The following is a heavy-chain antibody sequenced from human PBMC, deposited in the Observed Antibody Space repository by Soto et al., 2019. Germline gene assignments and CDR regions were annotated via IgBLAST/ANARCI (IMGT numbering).Heavy chain of an antibody. J-gene: IGHJ4*02. Sequence: ASVKVSCKASGYTFTSYGISWVRQAPGQGLEWMGWISAYNGNTNYAQKLQGRVTMTTDTSTSTAYMELRSLRSDDTAVYYCAREISQAVAGNFDYFDYWGQGTVVTVSS. CDR3: AREISQAVAGNFDYFDY. V-gene: IGHV1-18*01. D-gene: IGHD6-19*01. CDR2: ISAYNGNT. CDR1: GYTFTSYG.